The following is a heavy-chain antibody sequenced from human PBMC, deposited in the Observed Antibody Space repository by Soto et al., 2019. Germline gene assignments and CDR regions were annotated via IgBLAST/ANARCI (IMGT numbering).Heavy chain of an antibody. D-gene: IGHD2-2*02. CDR3: AKDKKNTWSLGY. CDR2: ISDDGRRK. Sequence: GGSLRLSCAASGFTFSSSGMHWVRQAPGKGLEWVAVISDDGRRKYYADSVKGRLTISRDDSKNTVYLQMNSLRVEDTAVYYCAKDKKNTWSLGYWGQGALVTVAS. V-gene: IGHV3-30*18. J-gene: IGHJ4*02. CDR1: GFTFSSSG.